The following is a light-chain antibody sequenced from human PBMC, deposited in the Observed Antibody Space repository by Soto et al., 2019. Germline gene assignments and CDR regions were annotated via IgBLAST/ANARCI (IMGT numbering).Light chain of an antibody. J-gene: IGLJ1*01. CDR2: GSS. Sequence: QSVLTQPPSVSGAPGQRVTISCTGSSSNIGAGYDLHWYQQLPGTAPKLLIYGSSYRPTGVPDRFSGTKSGTSASLAITGLQAEDEADYYCQSYDSSLSGYVFGTGTKVTVL. V-gene: IGLV1-40*01. CDR3: QSYDSSLSGYV. CDR1: SSNIGAGYD.